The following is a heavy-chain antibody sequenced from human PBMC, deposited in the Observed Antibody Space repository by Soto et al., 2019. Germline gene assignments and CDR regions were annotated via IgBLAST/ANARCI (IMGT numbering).Heavy chain of an antibody. V-gene: IGHV4-34*01. D-gene: IGHD3-16*01. Sequence: QVQLQQWGAGLLKPSETLSLTCAVYGGSFSGYYWSWIRQPPGKGLEWIGEINHSGSTNYNPSLKIRFTRSVDTSKNQFSLKLSSVTAADTAVYYCASGFGRNDYWGQGTLVTVSS. J-gene: IGHJ4*02. CDR2: INHSGST. CDR3: ASGFGRNDY. CDR1: GGSFSGYY.